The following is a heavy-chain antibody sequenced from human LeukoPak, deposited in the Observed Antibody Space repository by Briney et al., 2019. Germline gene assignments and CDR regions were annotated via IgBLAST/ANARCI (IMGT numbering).Heavy chain of an antibody. V-gene: IGHV3-48*04. CDR3: AREGGRFGELLYY. J-gene: IGHJ4*02. D-gene: IGHD3-10*01. CDR2: ISSSGSTI. Sequence: PGGSLRLSCAASGFAFSSYSMNWVRQAPGKGLEWVSYISSSGSTIYYADSVKGRFTISRDNAKNSLYLQMNSLRAEDTAVYYCAREGGRFGELLYYWGQGTLVTVSS. CDR1: GFAFSSYS.